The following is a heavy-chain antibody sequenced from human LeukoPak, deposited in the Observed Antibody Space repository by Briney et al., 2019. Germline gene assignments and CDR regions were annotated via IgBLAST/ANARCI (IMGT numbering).Heavy chain of an antibody. Sequence: GGSLRLSCAASGFTVSSNYMSWVRQAPGKGLEWVSVIYSGGSTNYADSVKGRFTISRDNSKNTLYLQMNSLRAEDTAVYYCARVWGPGYCSGGSCSFDYWGQGTLVTVSS. D-gene: IGHD2-15*01. CDR2: IYSGGST. CDR3: ARVWGPGYCSGGSCSFDY. J-gene: IGHJ4*02. V-gene: IGHV3-66*01. CDR1: GFTVSSNY.